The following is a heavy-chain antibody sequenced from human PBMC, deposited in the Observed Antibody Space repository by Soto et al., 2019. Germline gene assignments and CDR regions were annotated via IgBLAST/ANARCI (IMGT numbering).Heavy chain of an antibody. J-gene: IGHJ6*02. CDR1: GYTFIGYY. Sequence: QVQLVQSGAEVKKPGASVKVSCKASGYTFIGYYMHWVRQAPGQGLEWMGWINPNSGGTNYAQKFQGWVTMTRDTYNGPAYMDLSRLRADDTAVYYCARMVRGTISTSYYCYVMDVCGLGATVTVSS. D-gene: IGHD3-10*01. V-gene: IGHV1-2*04. CDR2: INPNSGGT. CDR3: ARMVRGTISTSYYCYVMDV.